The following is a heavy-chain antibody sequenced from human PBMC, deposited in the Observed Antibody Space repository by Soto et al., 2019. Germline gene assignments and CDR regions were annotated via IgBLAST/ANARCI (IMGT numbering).Heavy chain of an antibody. CDR2: ISGSGGST. D-gene: IGHD6-13*01. CDR3: AKDPSSSWSWYFDY. CDR1: GFTFSSYA. Sequence: EVQLLESGGGLVQPGGSLRLSCAASGFTFSSYAMSWVRQAPGKGLEWVSAISGSGGSTYYADSVKGRFTISRDNSKNSLYLQMHSLGDEDTAVYYCAKDPSSSWSWYFDYWGQGTLVTVSS. J-gene: IGHJ4*02. V-gene: IGHV3-23*01.